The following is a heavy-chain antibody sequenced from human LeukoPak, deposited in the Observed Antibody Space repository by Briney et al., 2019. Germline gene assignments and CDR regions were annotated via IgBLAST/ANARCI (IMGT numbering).Heavy chain of an antibody. J-gene: IGHJ1*01. D-gene: IGHD6-19*01. CDR2: INHSGST. V-gene: IGHV4-34*01. Sequence: PSETLSLTCGVNGGSFSGYYWSWIRQPPGKGLEWIGEINHSGSTKYNPSLKSRVTISVDTSKNQFSLKVTSVTAADTAVYYCARQYGSGWYKGYFQYWGRGTLVTVSS. CDR3: ARQYGSGWYKGYFQY. CDR1: GGSFSGYY.